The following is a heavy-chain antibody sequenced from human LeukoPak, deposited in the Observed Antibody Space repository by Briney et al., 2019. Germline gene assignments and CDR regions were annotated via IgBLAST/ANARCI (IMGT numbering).Heavy chain of an antibody. V-gene: IGHV4-34*01. CDR2: INHSGST. J-gene: IGHJ6*02. Sequence: SETLSLTCAVYGGSFSGYYWSWIRQPPGKGLEWVGEINHSGSTNYNPSLKSRVTISVDTSKNQFSLKLSSVTAADTAVYYCASLTPVGNSYGYHYYYGMDVWGQGTTVTVSS. D-gene: IGHD5-18*01. CDR1: GGSFSGYY. CDR3: ASLTPVGNSYGYHYYYGMDV.